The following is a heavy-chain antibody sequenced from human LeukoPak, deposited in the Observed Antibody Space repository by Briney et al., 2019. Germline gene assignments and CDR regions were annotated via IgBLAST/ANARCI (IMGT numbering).Heavy chain of an antibody. V-gene: IGHV3-74*01. CDR3: AKGKNYDILTGPDY. CDR1: AFTFSSYW. D-gene: IGHD3-9*01. Sequence: GGSLRLSCAASAFTFSSYWMHWVRQAPGKGLVWVSRINSDGSSTSYADSVKGRFTISRDNAKNTLYLQMNSLRAEDMALYYCAKGKNYDILTGPDYWGQGTLVTVSS. CDR2: INSDGSST. J-gene: IGHJ4*02.